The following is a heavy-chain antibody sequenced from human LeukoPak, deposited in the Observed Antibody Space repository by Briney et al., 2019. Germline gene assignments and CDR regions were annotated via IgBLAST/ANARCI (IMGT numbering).Heavy chain of an antibody. CDR2: TSPIFGTA. J-gene: IGHJ4*02. Sequence: SVKVSCKXSGGTFSSYAISWVRQAPGQGLEGMGRTSPIFGTANYSQKFQGRVTITTDESTSTAYMELSSLRSEDTAVYYCASVNWGSSAYFDYWGQGTLVTASS. CDR3: ASVNWGSSAYFDY. CDR1: GGTFSSYA. D-gene: IGHD7-27*01. V-gene: IGHV1-69*05.